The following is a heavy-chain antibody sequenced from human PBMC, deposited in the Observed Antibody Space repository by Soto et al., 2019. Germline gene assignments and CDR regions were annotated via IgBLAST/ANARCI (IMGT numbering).Heavy chain of an antibody. Sequence: GGSLRLSCAASGFTFSSYAMSWVRQAPGKGLEWVSAISGSGGSTYYADSVKGRFTISRDNSKNTLYLQMNSLRAEDTAVYYCAKGPLCSSTSCSLYYFDYWGQGTLVTVSS. D-gene: IGHD2-2*01. V-gene: IGHV3-23*01. CDR3: AKGPLCSSTSCSLYYFDY. CDR1: GFTFSSYA. J-gene: IGHJ4*02. CDR2: ISGSGGST.